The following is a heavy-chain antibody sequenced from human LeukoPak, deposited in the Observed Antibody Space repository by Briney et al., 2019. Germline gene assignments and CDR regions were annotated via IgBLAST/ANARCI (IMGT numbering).Heavy chain of an antibody. V-gene: IGHV1-2*02. CDR2: INPNCGGT. D-gene: IGHD2-21*01. CDR1: GYSFTNYY. J-gene: IGHJ4*02. Sequence: HWASVKVTCKTSGYSFTNYYLHWVRQAPGQGLEWMGCINPNCGGTSSAQKFQGRVTMTMDTSITTVYMAVSLLTSDDTAIYYCARAGRLHVGHYLIGQWGQGTLVTVSS. CDR3: ARAGRLHVGHYLIGQ.